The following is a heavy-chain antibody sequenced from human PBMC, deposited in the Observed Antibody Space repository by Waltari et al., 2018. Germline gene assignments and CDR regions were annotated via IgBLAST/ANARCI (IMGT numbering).Heavy chain of an antibody. D-gene: IGHD2-8*01. J-gene: IGHJ4*02. CDR3: ARGVSLHYYGY. V-gene: IGHV3-30-3*01. Sequence: QVQLVESGGGVVQPGRSLRLSCAASGFTFSSYAMHLVRQAPGKGLEWVAVISYDGSNKYYADSVKGRFTISRDNSKNTLYLQMNSLRAEDTAVYYCARGVSLHYYGYWGQGTLVTVSS. CDR1: GFTFSSYA. CDR2: ISYDGSNK.